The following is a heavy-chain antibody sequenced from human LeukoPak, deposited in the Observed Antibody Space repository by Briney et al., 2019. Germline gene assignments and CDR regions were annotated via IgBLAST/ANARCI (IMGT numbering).Heavy chain of an antibody. J-gene: IGHJ4*02. CDR2: IYPGDSHT. Sequence: GESLQISCKGSGYSFATYWIGWVRQMPGKGLEWMGIIYPGDSHTTYSPSFQGQVTISADKSISTAYLQWSSLKASDTAMYYCARRGGGTYSDYWGQGTLVTVSS. CDR1: GYSFATYW. CDR3: ARRGGGTYSDY. V-gene: IGHV5-51*01. D-gene: IGHD1-26*01.